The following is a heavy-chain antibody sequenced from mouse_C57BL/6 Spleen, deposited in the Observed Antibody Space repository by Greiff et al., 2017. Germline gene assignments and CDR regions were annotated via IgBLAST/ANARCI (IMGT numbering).Heavy chain of an antibody. D-gene: IGHD2-4*01. CDR2: IDPSDSET. CDR1: GYTFTSYW. V-gene: IGHV1-52*01. Sequence: QVQLKQPGAELVRPGSSVKLSCKASGYTFTSYWMHWVKQRPIQGLEWIGNIDPSDSETHYNQKFKDKATLTVDKSSSTAYMQLSSLTSEDSAVYYCARRRLRREDYFDYWGQGTTLTVSS. J-gene: IGHJ2*01. CDR3: ARRRLRREDYFDY.